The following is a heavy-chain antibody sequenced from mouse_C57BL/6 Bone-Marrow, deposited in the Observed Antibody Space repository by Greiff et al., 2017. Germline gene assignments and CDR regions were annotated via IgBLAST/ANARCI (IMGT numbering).Heavy chain of an antibody. CDR1: GFNIKDYY. CDR3: TTRQLRLRPYAMDY. J-gene: IGHJ4*01. CDR2: IDPEDGDT. Sequence: EVKLVESGAELVRPGASVKLSCTASGFNIKDYYMHWVKQRPEQGLEWIGRIDPEDGDTEYAPKFQGKATMTADTSSNTAYLQLSSLTSEDTAVYYCTTRQLRLRPYAMDYWGQGTSVTVSS. V-gene: IGHV14-1*01. D-gene: IGHD3-2*02.